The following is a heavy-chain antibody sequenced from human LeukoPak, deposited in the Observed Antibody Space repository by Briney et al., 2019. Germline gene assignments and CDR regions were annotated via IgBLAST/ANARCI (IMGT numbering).Heavy chain of an antibody. V-gene: IGHV3-73*01. J-gene: IGHJ3*02. Sequence: GGSQRLSCAASGFTFSGSAMHWVRQASGKGLEWVGRIRSKANSYATAYAASVKGRFTISRDDSKNTAYLQMNSLKTEDTAVYYCTRQEYYYGSGSYWSGAFDIWGQGTMVTVSS. CDR1: GFTFSGSA. CDR2: IRSKANSYAT. D-gene: IGHD3-10*01. CDR3: TRQEYYYGSGSYWSGAFDI.